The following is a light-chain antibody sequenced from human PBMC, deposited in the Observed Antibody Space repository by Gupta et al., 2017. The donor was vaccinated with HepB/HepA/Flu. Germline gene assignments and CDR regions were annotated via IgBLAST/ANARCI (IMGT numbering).Light chain of an antibody. V-gene: IGKV3-11*01. CDR1: QSVSNR. Sequence: EIVLTQSPATLSLSPGERATLSCRASQSVSNRLAWYQQKRGQAPRLLIYDASNRAAGIPARFSGSGSRTDLTLTISSREPEDFAVYYCHQHANWSPITFGQGTRLEIK. CDR3: HQHANWSPIT. CDR2: DAS. J-gene: IGKJ5*01.